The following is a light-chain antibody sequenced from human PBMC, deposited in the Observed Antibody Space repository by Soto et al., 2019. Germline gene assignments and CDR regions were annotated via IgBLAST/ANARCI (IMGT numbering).Light chain of an antibody. V-gene: IGKV3-15*01. CDR1: QTVHTN. Sequence: ETVMTQFPATLSVSPGDRVTLSCRASQTVHTNLTWFQQKPGQAPKLLIYGASTRDTGVPARFTGSGSGTEFTLTISSLQSEDFAVYFCQQYNNWPPWTFGQGTKVEI. J-gene: IGKJ1*01. CDR2: GAS. CDR3: QQYNNWPPWT.